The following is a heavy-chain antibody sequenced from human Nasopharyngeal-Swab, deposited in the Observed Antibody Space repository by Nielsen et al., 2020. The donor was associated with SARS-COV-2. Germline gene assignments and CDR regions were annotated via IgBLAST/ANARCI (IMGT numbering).Heavy chain of an antibody. J-gene: IGHJ5*02. Sequence: QVSCKGSGYSFSNYWIAWVRQMPGKGLEWMGIIYPGDSDTRYSPSFQGQVTISADKSISTVYLQLSSLKASDTAMYYCAKTYYYGSGRTIWFDPWGQGTFVTVSS. V-gene: IGHV5-51*01. CDR2: IYPGDSDT. CDR3: AKTYYYGSGRTIWFDP. CDR1: GYSFSNYW. D-gene: IGHD3-10*01.